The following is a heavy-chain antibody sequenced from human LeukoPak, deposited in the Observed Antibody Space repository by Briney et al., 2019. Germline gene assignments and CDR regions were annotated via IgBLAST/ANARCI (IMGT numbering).Heavy chain of an antibody. Sequence: PGGSLRLSCAASGFTFSTYTMNWVRQAPGKGLEWVSSISNSSTYIYYADSVKGRFTISRDNSKNTLYLQMNSLGAEDTAVYYCARKYSSPPCFDHWGQGTLVTVST. D-gene: IGHD6-6*01. CDR2: ISNSSTYI. J-gene: IGHJ4*02. CDR3: ARKYSSPPCFDH. V-gene: IGHV3-21*04. CDR1: GFTFSTYT.